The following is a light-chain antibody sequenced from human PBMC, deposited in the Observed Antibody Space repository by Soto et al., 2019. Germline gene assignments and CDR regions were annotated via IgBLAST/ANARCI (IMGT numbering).Light chain of an antibody. CDR1: SSDVGSYNL. J-gene: IGLJ1*01. V-gene: IGLV2-23*01. Sequence: QSVLAQPASVSGSPGQSITISCTGTSSDVGSYNLVSWYQQHPGKAPKLMIYEGSKRPSGVSYRFSGSKSGSTASLTISGLQAEDEADYYCCSYAGSSTFVFGTGTKVTVL. CDR3: CSYAGSSTFV. CDR2: EGS.